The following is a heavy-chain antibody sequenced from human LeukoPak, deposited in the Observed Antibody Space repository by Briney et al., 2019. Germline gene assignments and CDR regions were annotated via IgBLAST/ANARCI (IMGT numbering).Heavy chain of an antibody. CDR2: IKQDGSEK. CDR1: GFTFSSYW. J-gene: IGHJ4*02. CDR3: ARDLFDPSKYDSSGYYGSYFDY. D-gene: IGHD3-22*01. V-gene: IGHV3-7*01. Sequence: GGSLRLSCAASGFTFSSYWMSWVRQAPGKGLEWVANIKQDGSEKYYVDSVKGRFTISRDNAKNSLYLQMNSLRAEDTAVYYCARDLFDPSKYDSSGYYGSYFDYWGQGTLVTVSS.